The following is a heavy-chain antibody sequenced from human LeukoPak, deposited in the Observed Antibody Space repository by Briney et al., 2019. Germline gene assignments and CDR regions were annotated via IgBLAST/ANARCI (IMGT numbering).Heavy chain of an antibody. CDR3: ARFYYDFWSGYLMGSVDY. J-gene: IGHJ4*02. CDR1: GYTFTSYG. D-gene: IGHD3-3*01. CDR2: ISAYNGNT. Sequence: GASVKVSCKASGYTFTSYGISWVRQAPGQGLEWMGWISAYNGNTNYAQELQGRVTMTTDTSTSTAYMELRSLRSDDTAVYYCARFYYDFWSGYLMGSVDYWGQGTLVTVSS. V-gene: IGHV1-18*01.